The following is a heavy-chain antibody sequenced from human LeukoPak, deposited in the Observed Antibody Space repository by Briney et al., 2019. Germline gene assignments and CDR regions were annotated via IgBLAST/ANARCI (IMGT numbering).Heavy chain of an antibody. CDR2: ITGSGDST. CDR1: GFTFSSYA. V-gene: IGHV3-23*01. D-gene: IGHD2-15*01. J-gene: IGHJ4*02. Sequence: GGSLRLSCAASGFTFSSYAMRGVRHAPGKGQEWVSAITGSGDSTYYADSVKGQFTIFRDNTKTTLYPQLNSLSPEDTSVYYCAKDIVVVVAATLDYWGQGALVTASS. CDR3: AKDIVVVVAATLDY.